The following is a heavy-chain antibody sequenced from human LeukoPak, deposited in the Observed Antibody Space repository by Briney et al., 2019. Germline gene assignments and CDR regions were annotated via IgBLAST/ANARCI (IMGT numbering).Heavy chain of an antibody. J-gene: IGHJ4*02. Sequence: SETPSLTCAVYGGSFSGYYWSWIRQPPGKGLEWIGEINHSGSTNYNPSLKSRVTISVDTSKNQFSLKLSSVTAADTAVYYCARGFGELSFSVWGQGTLVTVSS. CDR3: ARGFGELSFSV. V-gene: IGHV4-34*01. CDR2: INHSGST. CDR1: GGSFSGYY. D-gene: IGHD3-10*01.